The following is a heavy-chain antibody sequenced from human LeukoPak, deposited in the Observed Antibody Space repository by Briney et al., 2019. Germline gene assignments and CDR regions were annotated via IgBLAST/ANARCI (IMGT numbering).Heavy chain of an antibody. CDR2: INPNSGGT. D-gene: IGHD1-26*01. J-gene: IGHJ4*02. V-gene: IGHV1-2*06. CDR1: GYTFTGYY. Sequence: ASVKVSCKASGYTFTGYYMHWVRQAPGQGLEWMGRINPNSGGTNYAQKFQGRVTMARDTSISTAYMELSRLRSDDTAVYYCASQGWGSGSYRIDYWGQGTLVTVSS. CDR3: ASQGWGSGSYRIDY.